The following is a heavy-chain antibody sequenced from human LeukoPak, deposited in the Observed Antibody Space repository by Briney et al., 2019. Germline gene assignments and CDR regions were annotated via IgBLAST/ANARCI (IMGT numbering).Heavy chain of an antibody. CDR2: FNPNSGGT. V-gene: IGHV1-2*04. CDR3: ARESCSGGSCYSFGLGAFDI. J-gene: IGHJ3*02. Sequence: GASVKVSCKASGYTFTGYYMHRVRQAPGQGLEWMGWFNPNSGGTNYAQKFQGWVTMTRDTSISTAYMELSRLRSDDTAVYYCARESCSGGSCYSFGLGAFDIWGQGTMVTVSS. D-gene: IGHD2-15*01. CDR1: GYTFTGYY.